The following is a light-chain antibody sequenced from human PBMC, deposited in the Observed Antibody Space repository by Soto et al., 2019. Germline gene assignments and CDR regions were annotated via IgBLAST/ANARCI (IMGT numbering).Light chain of an antibody. V-gene: IGLV2-23*01. CDR1: SSDVGKYNL. CDR3: CAYAATYTYV. CDR2: QGY. J-gene: IGLJ1*01. Sequence: QSALTQPASVSGSPGQSITISCTGTSSDVGKYNLVSWYQQHPGKAPKVMILQGYKRPSGVSNRFSGSKFGNTASLAISGLQAEDEAEYYCCAYAATYTYVFGTGTKVTVL.